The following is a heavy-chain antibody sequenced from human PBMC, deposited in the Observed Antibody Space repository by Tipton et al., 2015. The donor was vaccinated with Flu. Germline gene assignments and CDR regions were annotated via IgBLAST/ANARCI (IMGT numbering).Heavy chain of an antibody. CDR1: GFTFDDYA. CDR3: AREPVVPAAPGVMDAFDI. CDR2: ISWNSGSI. Sequence: SLRLSCAASGFTFDDYAMHWVRQAPGKGLEWVSGISWNSGSIGYADSVKGRFTISRDNAKNSLYLQMNSLRAEDTAVYYCAREPVVPAAPGVMDAFDIWGQGTMVTVSS. J-gene: IGHJ3*02. V-gene: IGHV3-9*01. D-gene: IGHD2-2*01.